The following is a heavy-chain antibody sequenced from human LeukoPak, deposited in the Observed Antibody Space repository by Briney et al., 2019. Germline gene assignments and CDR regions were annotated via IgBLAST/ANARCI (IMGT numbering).Heavy chain of an antibody. CDR3: ARGDGATPPDAFDI. CDR1: GFTSSNFN. CDR2: ISTGSSDI. Sequence: GGSLRLSCAASGFTSSNFNMNWVRQAPGKGLEWVSSISTGSSDIFYGDSVKGRFTISRDNAKNSLYLQMNSLRGEDTAVYYCARGDGATPPDAFDIWGQGTMVTVSS. V-gene: IGHV3-21*01. J-gene: IGHJ3*02. D-gene: IGHD3-10*01.